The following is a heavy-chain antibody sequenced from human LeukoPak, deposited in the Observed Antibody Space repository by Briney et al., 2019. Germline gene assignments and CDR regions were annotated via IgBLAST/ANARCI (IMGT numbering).Heavy chain of an antibody. J-gene: IGHJ4*02. CDR2: IYYSGST. D-gene: IGHD6-19*01. CDR3: ARDRSSSGWYYFDY. Sequence: SETLSLTCTVSGGSISSYYWSWIRQPPGKGLEWIGYIYYSGSTNYNPSLKSRVAISVDTSKNQFSLKLSSVTAADTAVYYCARDRSSSGWYYFDYWGQGTLVTVSS. V-gene: IGHV4-59*01. CDR1: GGSISSYY.